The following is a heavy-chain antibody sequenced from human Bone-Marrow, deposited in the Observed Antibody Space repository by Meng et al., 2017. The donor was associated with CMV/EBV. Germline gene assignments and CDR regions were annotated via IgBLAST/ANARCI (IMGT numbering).Heavy chain of an antibody. CDR3: ARQNYASDP. J-gene: IGHJ5*02. CDR1: GYTFTAYF. D-gene: IGHD1-7*01. Sequence: ASVKVSCKASGYTFTAYFIHWVRQAPGQGLEWMGWINPNSGGTNYAQKFQGRVTMTMDTYTTIAYMELVRLTSDDTAVYYCARQNYASDPWGQGTLVTVYS. CDR2: INPNSGGT. V-gene: IGHV1-2*02.